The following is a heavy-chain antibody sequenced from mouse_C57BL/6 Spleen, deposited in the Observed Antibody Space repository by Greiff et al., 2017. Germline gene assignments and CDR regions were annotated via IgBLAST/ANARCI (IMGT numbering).Heavy chain of an antibody. J-gene: IGHJ1*03. V-gene: IGHV3-6*01. CDR2: ISYDGSN. Sequence: EVKLQESGPGLVKPSQSLSLTCSVTGYSITSGYYWNWIRQFPGNKLEWMGYISYDGSNNYNPSLKNRISITRDTSKNQFFLKLNSVTTEDTATYYCARDGYDWYFDVWGTGTTVTVSS. CDR1: GYSITSGYY. D-gene: IGHD2-2*01. CDR3: ARDGYDWYFDV.